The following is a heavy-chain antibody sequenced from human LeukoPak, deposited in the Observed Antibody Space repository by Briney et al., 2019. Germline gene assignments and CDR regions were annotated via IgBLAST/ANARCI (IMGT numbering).Heavy chain of an antibody. D-gene: IGHD1-1*01. J-gene: IGHJ5*02. CDR2: IDSGASTT. Sequence: GGSLRLSCVASGFIFSSYSMGWVRQGPGKGLEWVSLIDSGASTTYFADSVKGRFTMSRDNFKNTLYLRMYRLRAEDTAVYYCVKGSSTTTRHFDPWGQGTPVTVSS. CDR1: GFIFSSYS. V-gene: IGHV3-23*03. CDR3: VKGSSTTTRHFDP.